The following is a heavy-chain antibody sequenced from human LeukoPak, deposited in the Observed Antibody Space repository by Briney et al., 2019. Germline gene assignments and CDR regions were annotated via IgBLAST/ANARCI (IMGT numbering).Heavy chain of an antibody. CDR1: GGSISSYC. J-gene: IGHJ6*03. CDR2: IYDSGST. CDR3: ARHPGYYYYYMDV. V-gene: IGHV4-59*01. Sequence: SETLSLTCTVSGGSISSYCWTWMRQPPGKGLEWIGYIYDSGSTNYNPSLKSRVTISVDTSKTQFSLKLSSVTAADTAVYYCARHPGYYYYYMDVWGKGTTVTISS.